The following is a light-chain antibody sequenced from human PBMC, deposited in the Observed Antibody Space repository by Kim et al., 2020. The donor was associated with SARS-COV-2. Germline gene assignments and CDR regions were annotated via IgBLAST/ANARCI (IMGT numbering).Light chain of an antibody. Sequence: SFSPVRRATLSCRASQSVSSSFAWYQQKPGQAPRLLIYDASNRATGMPARFSGSGSGTDFTLTSSSLEPEDFAVYYCQQRSNWLTFGGGTKVDIK. CDR1: QSVSSS. CDR2: DAS. CDR3: QQRSNWLT. J-gene: IGKJ4*01. V-gene: IGKV3-11*01.